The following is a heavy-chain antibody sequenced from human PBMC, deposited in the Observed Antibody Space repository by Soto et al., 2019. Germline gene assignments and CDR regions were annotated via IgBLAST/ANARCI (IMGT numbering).Heavy chain of an antibody. CDR1: GFTFSSYD. V-gene: IGHV3-13*01. CDR3: ARDLSSGSYSD. J-gene: IGHJ4*02. CDR2: IGTAGDT. D-gene: IGHD3-10*01. Sequence: GGSLRLSCAASGFTFSSYDMHWVRQATGKGLEWVSAIGTAGDTYYPGSVKGRFTISRENAKNSLYLQMNSLRAEDTAVYYCARDLSSGSYSDWGQGTLVTVSS.